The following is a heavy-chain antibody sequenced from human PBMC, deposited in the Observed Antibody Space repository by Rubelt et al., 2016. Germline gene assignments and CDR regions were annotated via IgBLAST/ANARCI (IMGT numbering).Heavy chain of an antibody. D-gene: IGHD5-12*01. CDR2: ISSSGSTI. CDR1: GFTFSSYE. Sequence: EVQLVESGGGLVQPGGSLRLSCAASGFTFSSYEMNWVRQAPGKGLEWVSYISSSGSTIYYADAVKGRVTISRDNAENSLSLQMNSLRAEDTAVYYCARSDIVATITDYWGQGTLVTVSS. J-gene: IGHJ4*02. V-gene: IGHV3-48*03. CDR3: ARSDIVATITDY.